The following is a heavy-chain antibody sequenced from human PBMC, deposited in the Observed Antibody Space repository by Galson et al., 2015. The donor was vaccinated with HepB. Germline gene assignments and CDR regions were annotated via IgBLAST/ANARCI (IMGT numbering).Heavy chain of an antibody. J-gene: IGHJ4*02. Sequence: SLRLSCAASGFTFSSYGMHWVRQAPGKGLEWVAVIWYDGSNKYYADSVKGRFTISRDNSKNTLYLQMNSLRAEDTAVYYCARDPGGYPIAAAGSDYWGQGTLVTVSS. CDR2: IWYDGSNK. V-gene: IGHV3-33*01. CDR3: ARDPGGYPIAAAGSDY. CDR1: GFTFSSYG. D-gene: IGHD6-13*01.